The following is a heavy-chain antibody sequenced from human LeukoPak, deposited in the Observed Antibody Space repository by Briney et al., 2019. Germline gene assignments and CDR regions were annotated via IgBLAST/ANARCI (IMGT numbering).Heavy chain of an antibody. Sequence: GGSLRLSCAASGFTFSSYSMNWVRQAPGKGLEWVSSISSSSSYIYYADSVKGRFTISRDNAKNSLYLQMNSLRAEDTAVYYCARDGLSNYVFDYWGQGTLVTVSS. J-gene: IGHJ4*02. V-gene: IGHV3-21*01. CDR1: GFTFSSYS. D-gene: IGHD4-11*01. CDR3: ARDGLSNYVFDY. CDR2: ISSSSSYI.